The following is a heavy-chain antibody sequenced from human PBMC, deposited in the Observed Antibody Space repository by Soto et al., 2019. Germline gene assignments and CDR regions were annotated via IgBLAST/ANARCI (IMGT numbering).Heavy chain of an antibody. Sequence: SETLSLTCTVFGGSIISSSYYWGWIRQPQWKGLEWIGSIYYSGSTYYNPFLNSRVTIYVDTSKNQFSLKLSSVTAADTAVYYCARHPLYDFWSGYCTYYYYGMDVWGQGTTVTLSS. V-gene: IGHV4-39*01. CDR3: ARHPLYDFWSGYCTYYYYGMDV. J-gene: IGHJ6*02. D-gene: IGHD3-3*01. CDR1: GGSIISSSYY. CDR2: IYYSGST.